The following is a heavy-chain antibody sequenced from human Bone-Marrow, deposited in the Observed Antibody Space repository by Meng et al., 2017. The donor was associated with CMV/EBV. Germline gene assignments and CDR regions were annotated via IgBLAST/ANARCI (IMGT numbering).Heavy chain of an antibody. CDR1: GGSISSSSYY. V-gene: IGHV4-39*01. CDR2: IYYSGST. CDR3: ARYGREEATMDY. Sequence: SETLSLTCTVSGGSISSSSYYRGWIRQPPGKGLEWIGSIYYSGSTYYNPSLKSRVTISVDMSKNQFSLKLSSVTAADTDVYYCARYGREEATMDYWGQGTLVTVSS. D-gene: IGHD5-24*01. J-gene: IGHJ4*02.